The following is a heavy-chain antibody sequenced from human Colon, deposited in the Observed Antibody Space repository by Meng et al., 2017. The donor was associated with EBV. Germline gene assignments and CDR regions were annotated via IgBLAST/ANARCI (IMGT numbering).Heavy chain of an antibody. Sequence: QVVLQESGAGLVKPSGTLSLTCAVSGTSISTSNWWSWIRQSPGEGLEWIGAIYHNGQTNYNPSLKSRVSMSVDESKNEFSLNLKSVTAADTAVYYCARDGGVTHIPWGQGVLVTVSS. J-gene: IGHJ5*02. CDR3: ARDGGVTHIP. CDR1: GTSISTSNW. V-gene: IGHV4-4*02. CDR2: IYHNGQT. D-gene: IGHD2-8*02.